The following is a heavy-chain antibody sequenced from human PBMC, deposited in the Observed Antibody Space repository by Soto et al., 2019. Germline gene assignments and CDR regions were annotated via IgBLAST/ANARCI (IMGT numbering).Heavy chain of an antibody. D-gene: IGHD3-22*01. CDR1: GFTFSSYA. Sequence: QPGGSLRLSCAASGFTFSSYAMSWVRQAPGKGLEWVSAISGSGGSTYYADSVKGRFTISRDNSKNTLYLQMNSLRAEDTAVYYCAKDGPDYYYYDSSGYHPFDYWGQGTLVTVSS. CDR2: ISGSGGST. J-gene: IGHJ4*02. CDR3: AKDGPDYYYYDSSGYHPFDY. V-gene: IGHV3-23*01.